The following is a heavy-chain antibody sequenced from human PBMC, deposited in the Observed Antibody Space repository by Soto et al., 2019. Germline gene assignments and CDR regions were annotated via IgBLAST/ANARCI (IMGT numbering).Heavy chain of an antibody. J-gene: IGHJ6*02. V-gene: IGHV3-23*01. CDR1: GFTFSSYA. CDR3: AKDKAAREGMDV. Sequence: XVSMRLSCAVSGFTFSSYAMSWVRPASGKGLEWVSATRGSGGSTYYADSVKGRCTISGDKSKSTLYLQKSSLRAEETAVYYSAKDKAAREGMDVWGQGTTVTVSS. D-gene: IGHD6-13*01. CDR2: TRGSGGST.